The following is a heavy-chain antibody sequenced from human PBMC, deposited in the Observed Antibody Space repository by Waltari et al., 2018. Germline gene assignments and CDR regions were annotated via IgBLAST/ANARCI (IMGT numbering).Heavy chain of an antibody. J-gene: IGHJ4*02. CDR1: GFTLSSYS. CDR3: ARDRWEQAIDY. D-gene: IGHD1-26*01. CDR2: ITRSSRDI. Sequence: EVQLVESGGGLVKPGGSLRLSCAASGFTLSSYSMNWVRQAPGKGREGVSSITRSSRDIYYADSVKGRFTISRDNAKNSLYLQMNSLRAEDTAVYYCARDRWEQAIDYWGQGTLVTVSS. V-gene: IGHV3-21*01.